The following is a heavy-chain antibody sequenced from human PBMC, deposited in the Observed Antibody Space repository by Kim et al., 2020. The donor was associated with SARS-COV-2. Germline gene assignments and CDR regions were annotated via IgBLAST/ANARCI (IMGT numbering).Heavy chain of an antibody. Sequence: GGSLRLSCAASGFTFDDYAMHWVRQAPGKGLEWVSGISWNSGSIGYADSVKGRFTISRDNAKNSLYLQMNSLRAEDTALYYCAKDEEAGSPKFYGMDVWGQGTTVTVSS. V-gene: IGHV3-9*01. J-gene: IGHJ6*02. D-gene: IGHD3-10*01. CDR2: ISWNSGSI. CDR1: GFTFDDYA. CDR3: AKDEEAGSPKFYGMDV.